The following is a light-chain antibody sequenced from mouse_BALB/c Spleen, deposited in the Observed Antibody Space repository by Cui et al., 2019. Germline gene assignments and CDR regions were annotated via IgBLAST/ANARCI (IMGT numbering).Light chain of an antibody. Sequence: ENVLTQSPAIMAASLGQKVTMTCSASSIVSSSYLHWYQQKSGASPKPLIHRTSNLTSGVPARFSGSGSGTSYSLTISSVEAEDDATYYCQQWSGYPYTFGGGTKLEIK. CDR1: SIVSSSY. V-gene: IGKV4-58*01. CDR2: RTS. J-gene: IGKJ2*01. CDR3: QQWSGYPYT.